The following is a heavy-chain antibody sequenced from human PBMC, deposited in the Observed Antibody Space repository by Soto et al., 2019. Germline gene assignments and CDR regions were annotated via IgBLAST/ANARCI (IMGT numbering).Heavy chain of an antibody. D-gene: IGHD2-21*02. Sequence: PEKGLEWVSAISGSCGSTYYSDSVKGRFTISRNNSKNTLYLQMNSLRAEDTAVYYCAKVFFHAEVGIRDTVSVSGFLVTRSSDL. CDR3: AKVFFHAEVGIRDTVSVSGFLVTRSSDL. J-gene: IGHJ2*01. CDR2: ISGSCGST. V-gene: IGHV3-23*01.